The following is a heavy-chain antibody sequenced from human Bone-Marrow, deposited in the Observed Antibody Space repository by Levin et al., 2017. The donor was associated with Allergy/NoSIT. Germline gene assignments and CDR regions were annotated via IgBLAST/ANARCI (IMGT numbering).Heavy chain of an antibody. Sequence: GGSLRLSCAASGFTFSSYSMNWVRQAPGKGLEWVSSISSSSSYIYYADSVKGRFTISRDNAKNSLYLQMNSLRAEDTAVYYCARAKGVTTSNWYFDLWGRGTLVTVSS. CDR1: GFTFSSYS. J-gene: IGHJ2*01. V-gene: IGHV3-21*01. CDR2: ISSSSSYI. CDR3: ARAKGVTTSNWYFDL. D-gene: IGHD4-17*01.